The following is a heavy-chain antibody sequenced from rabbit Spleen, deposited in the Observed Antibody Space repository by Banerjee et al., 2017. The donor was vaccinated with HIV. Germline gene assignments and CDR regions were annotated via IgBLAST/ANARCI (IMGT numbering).Heavy chain of an antibody. V-gene: IGHV1S40*01. CDR1: GFSFSSGYY. CDR2: IGTGHGTT. J-gene: IGHJ4*01. Sequence: QQLVESGGGLVKPGASLTLTCKASGFSFSSGYYMSWVRQAPGKGLEWIGCIGTGHGTTYYASWAKGRFTISKTSSTTVTLQMTSLTAADTATYFCASAYSDIYFTLWGPGTLVTVS. CDR3: ASAYSDIYFTL. D-gene: IGHD6-1*01.